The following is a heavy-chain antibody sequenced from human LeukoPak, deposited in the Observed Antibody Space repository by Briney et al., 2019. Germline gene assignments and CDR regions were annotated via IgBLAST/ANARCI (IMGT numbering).Heavy chain of an antibody. J-gene: IGHJ5*02. D-gene: IGHD3-10*01. CDR1: GGSISISTSIYY. V-gene: IGHV4-39*01. CDR3: ARQLYRGSGSYVARFDP. Sequence: PSETLSLTCTVSGGSISISTSIYYWGWIRQPPGKGLEYIGSIYYSGGTYYNPSLKSRVTMSVDTSKNQFSLKLSSVTAADTAVYYCARQLYRGSGSYVARFDPWGQGILVSVSS. CDR2: IYYSGGT.